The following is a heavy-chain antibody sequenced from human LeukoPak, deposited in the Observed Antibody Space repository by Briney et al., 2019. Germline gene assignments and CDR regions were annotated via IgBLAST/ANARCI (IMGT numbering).Heavy chain of an antibody. J-gene: IGHJ4*02. D-gene: IGHD6-19*01. CDR3: ARRGSSGWVDY. CDR1: GGSISSYY. V-gene: IGHV4-59*01. Sequence: PSETLSLTCTVSGGSISSYYWSWIRQPPGKGLEWIGYIYYSGSTNYNPSLKSRVTISVDTSKNQFSLMLSSVTAADTAVYYCARRGSSGWVDYWGQGTLVTVSS. CDR2: IYYSGST.